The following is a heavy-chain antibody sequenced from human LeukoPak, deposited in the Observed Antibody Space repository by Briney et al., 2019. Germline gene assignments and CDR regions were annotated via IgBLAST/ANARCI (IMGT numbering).Heavy chain of an antibody. D-gene: IGHD2-15*01. CDR1: GVSISNSAYH. Sequence: SETLSLTCTVSGVSISNSAYHWGWIRQPPGKGLEWIGCINYGGGTHYNPSLKSRVTISADKSKNQSSLKLSSVTAADTAVYYCARLWSTDCSGGTCPHQPNYWGQGTLVTVSS. V-gene: IGHV4-39*01. CDR2: INYGGGT. J-gene: IGHJ4*02. CDR3: ARLWSTDCSGGTCPHQPNY.